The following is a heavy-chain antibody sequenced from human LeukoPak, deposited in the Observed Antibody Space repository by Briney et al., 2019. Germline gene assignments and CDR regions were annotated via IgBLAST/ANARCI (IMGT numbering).Heavy chain of an antibody. V-gene: IGHV4-30-2*01. Sequence: ASETLSLTCAVSGGSISSGGYSWSWIRQPPGKGLEWIGYIYHSGSTYYNPSLKSRVTISVDRSKNQFSLKLSSVTAADTAVYYCARAPEFSSGWLLDCWGQGSLVTVSS. CDR1: GGSISSGGYS. CDR3: ARAPEFSSGWLLDC. D-gene: IGHD6-19*01. J-gene: IGHJ4*02. CDR2: IYHSGST.